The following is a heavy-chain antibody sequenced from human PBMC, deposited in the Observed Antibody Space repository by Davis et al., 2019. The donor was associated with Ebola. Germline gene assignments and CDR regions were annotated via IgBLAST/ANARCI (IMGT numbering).Heavy chain of an antibody. CDR3: ARLRGRRHYYYYGMDV. D-gene: IGHD3-10*01. CDR1: GGSISSSSYY. V-gene: IGHV4-39*01. J-gene: IGHJ6*02. Sequence: PSETLSLTCTVSGGSISSSSYYWGWTRQPPGKGLEWIGSIYYSGSTYYNPSLKSRVTISVDTSKNQFSLKLSSVTAADTAVYYCARLRGRRHYYYYGMDVWGQGTTVTVSS. CDR2: IYYSGST.